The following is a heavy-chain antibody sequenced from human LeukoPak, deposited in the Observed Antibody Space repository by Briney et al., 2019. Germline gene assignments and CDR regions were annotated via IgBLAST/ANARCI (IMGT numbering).Heavy chain of an antibody. Sequence: ASVKVSCKASGYTFTNYGITWVRQAPGQGLEWMGWINTYNGNTNYAQRLQGRVTMTTDTSTSTAYMELRGLRSDDTAIYYCARNSHGYGSGWQQFNFDYWGQGTLVTVS. CDR2: INTYNGNT. D-gene: IGHD6-19*01. J-gene: IGHJ4*02. V-gene: IGHV1-18*01. CDR1: GYTFTNYG. CDR3: ARNSHGYGSGWQQFNFDY.